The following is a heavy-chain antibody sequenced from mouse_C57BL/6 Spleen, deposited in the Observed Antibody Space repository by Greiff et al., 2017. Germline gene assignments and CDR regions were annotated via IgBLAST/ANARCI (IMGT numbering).Heavy chain of an antibody. CDR1: GYAFTNYL. J-gene: IGHJ4*01. CDR2: INPGSGGT. CDR3: ARTGYSMGSYY. Sequence: QVQLKQSGAELVRPGTSVKVSCKASGYAFTNYLIEWVKQRPGQGLEWIGVINPGSGGTNYNEKFKGKATLTADKSSSTAYMQLSSLTSEDSAVYFCARTGYSMGSYYWGQGTSVTVSS. D-gene: IGHD2-3*01. V-gene: IGHV1-54*01.